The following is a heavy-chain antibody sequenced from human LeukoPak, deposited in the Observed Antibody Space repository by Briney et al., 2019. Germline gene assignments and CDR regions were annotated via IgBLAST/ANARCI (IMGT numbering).Heavy chain of an antibody. D-gene: IGHD5-12*01. Sequence: GGSLRLSCAASGFTFSSYWMHWVRQAPGKGLMWVSRINSDGSITNYADSVKGRFTISRDNAKHTLYLQMNSLRDEDTAVYYCARVRATFSPHFDNWGQGTLVTVSS. CDR3: ARVRATFSPHFDN. CDR2: INSDGSIT. J-gene: IGHJ4*02. V-gene: IGHV3-74*01. CDR1: GFTFSSYW.